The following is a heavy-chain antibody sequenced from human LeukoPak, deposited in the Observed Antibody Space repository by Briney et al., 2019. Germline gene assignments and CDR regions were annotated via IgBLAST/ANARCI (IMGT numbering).Heavy chain of an antibody. CDR1: GFTFSGSA. D-gene: IGHD3-22*01. Sequence: GGSLRLSCAASGFTFSGSAMHWVRQASGKGLEWVGRIRSKANSYATAYAASVKGRFTISRDDSKNTAYLQMNSLKTEDTAVYYCTSSFDYYDSSGYIMDYFDYWGQGTLVTVSS. CDR3: TSSFDYYDSSGYIMDYFDY. V-gene: IGHV3-73*01. J-gene: IGHJ4*02. CDR2: IRSKANSYAT.